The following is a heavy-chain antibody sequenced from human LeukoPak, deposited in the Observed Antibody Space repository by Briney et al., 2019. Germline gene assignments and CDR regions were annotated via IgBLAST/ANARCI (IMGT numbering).Heavy chain of an antibody. Sequence: GASVKVSCKASGYTFTGYYMHWVRQAPGQGLEWMGWINPNSGGTNYAQKFQGRVTMTRDTSISTAYMELSRLRSDDTAVYYCAREYSSSWSYCFDYWGQGTLVTVSS. CDR2: INPNSGGT. CDR3: AREYSSSWSYCFDY. D-gene: IGHD6-13*01. J-gene: IGHJ4*02. CDR1: GYTFTGYY. V-gene: IGHV1-2*02.